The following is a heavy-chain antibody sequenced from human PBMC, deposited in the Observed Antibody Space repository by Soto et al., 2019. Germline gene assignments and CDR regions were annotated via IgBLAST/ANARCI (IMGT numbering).Heavy chain of an antibody. V-gene: IGHV4-59*01. CDR3: ARGGMVSGAAGDYYYGMDV. D-gene: IGHD6-13*01. CDR2: IYYSAST. Sequence: SDTLSLTGTVSGVSISIYYWSWIRQPPGKGLEWTGYIYYSASTNYNPSLKSRVTISVDTSKNQFSLKLSSVTAADTAVYYCARGGMVSGAAGDYYYGMDVWGQGTTVTVS. CDR1: GVSISIYY. J-gene: IGHJ6*02.